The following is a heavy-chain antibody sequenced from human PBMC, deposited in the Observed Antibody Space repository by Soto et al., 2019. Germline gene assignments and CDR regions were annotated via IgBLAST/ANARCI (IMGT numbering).Heavy chain of an antibody. CDR1: GDSVSSNSAA. J-gene: IGHJ6*02. CDR2: TYYRSKWYN. D-gene: IGHD6-19*01. CDR3: ARDHRYSSGWYYYYGMYA. V-gene: IGHV6-1*01. Sequence: SQTLSLTCAISGDSVSSNSAAWNWIRQSPSRGLEWLGRTYYRSKWYNDYAVSVESRITINPDTSNNQFSLQLNSVTPEDTAVYYCARDHRYSSGWYYYYGMYAWGQGTTVTVSS.